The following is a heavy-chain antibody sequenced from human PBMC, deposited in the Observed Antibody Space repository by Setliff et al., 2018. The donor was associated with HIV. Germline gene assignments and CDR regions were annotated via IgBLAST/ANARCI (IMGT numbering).Heavy chain of an antibody. D-gene: IGHD3-22*01. V-gene: IGHV1-2*02. CDR1: GYTFTEFY. CDR3: AERDYEDSTSYAPFFPY. CDR2: IYPNTGGT. J-gene: IGHJ6*04. Sequence: GASVKVSCKASGYTFTEFYVHWVRQAPGEGLEWIGWIYPNTGGTNYAQKFQGRVTMTRDTSIRTAYMELRMLTSDDTAIYYCAERDYEDSTSYAPFFPYWGKGTTVTVSS.